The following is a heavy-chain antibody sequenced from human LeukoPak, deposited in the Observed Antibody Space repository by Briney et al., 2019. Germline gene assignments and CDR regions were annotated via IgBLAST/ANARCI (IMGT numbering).Heavy chain of an antibody. CDR2: ISSNGGST. CDR1: GFTFSSYS. J-gene: IGHJ6*03. Sequence: GGSLRLSCAASGFTFSSYSMNWVRQAPGKGLEYVSAISSNGGSTYYANSVKGRFTISRDNSKNTLYLQMGSLRAEDMAVYYCARDGRFFHPGYYMDVWGKGTTVTVSS. D-gene: IGHD3-3*01. CDR3: ARDGRFFHPGYYMDV. V-gene: IGHV3-64*01.